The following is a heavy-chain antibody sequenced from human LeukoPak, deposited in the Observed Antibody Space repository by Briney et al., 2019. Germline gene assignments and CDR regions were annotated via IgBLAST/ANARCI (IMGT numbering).Heavy chain of an antibody. CDR1: GYTFTDYY. V-gene: IGHV1-2*06. D-gene: IGHD6-19*01. J-gene: IGHJ5*02. Sequence: GASVKVSCKASGYTFTDYYIHWVRQAPGQGLEWLGRINPNSGVTTYAQKFRGRVTMTRDTSISTAYMDLIMLRSDDTAVYYCARSIAVTDRGADNWFDPWGQGTLVTVSS. CDR2: INPNSGVT. CDR3: ARSIAVTDRGADNWFDP.